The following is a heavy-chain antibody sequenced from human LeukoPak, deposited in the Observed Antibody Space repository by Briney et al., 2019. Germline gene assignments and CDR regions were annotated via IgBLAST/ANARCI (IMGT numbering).Heavy chain of an antibody. J-gene: IGHJ3*02. D-gene: IGHD3-22*01. V-gene: IGHV1-3*01. CDR2: INAGNGNT. CDR3: ARDDTGHDAFDI. Sequence: ASVKVSCKASGYTFTSYAMHWVRQAPGQRLEWMGWINAGNGNTKYSQKFQGRVTITRDTSASTAYMELSSLRSEDTAVYYCARDDTGHDAFDIWGQGTMVTVSP. CDR1: GYTFTSYA.